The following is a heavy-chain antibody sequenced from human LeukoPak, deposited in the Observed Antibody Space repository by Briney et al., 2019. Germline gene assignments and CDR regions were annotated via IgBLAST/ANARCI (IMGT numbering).Heavy chain of an antibody. V-gene: IGHV4-59*01. Sequence: SETLSLTCTASGCSISSYYWSWIRQPPGKGLEWIGYIYYSGSTNYNPSLKSRVTISVDTSKNQFSLKLSSVTAADTAVYYCARGTTDYDYVWGSYRLDYWGQGTLVTVSS. J-gene: IGHJ4*02. D-gene: IGHD3-16*02. CDR1: GCSISSYY. CDR2: IYYSGST. CDR3: ARGTTDYDYVWGSYRLDY.